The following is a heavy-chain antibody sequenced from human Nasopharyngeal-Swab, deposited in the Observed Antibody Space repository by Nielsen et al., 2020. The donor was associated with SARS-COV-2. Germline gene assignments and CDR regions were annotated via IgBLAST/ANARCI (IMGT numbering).Heavy chain of an antibody. V-gene: IGHV3-30-3*01. J-gene: IGHJ3*02. CDR3: ARARPRLSRSIAAAGLDTFDI. Sequence: GESLKISCAASGFTFSSYAMHWVRQAPGKGLEWVAFMSYDRSNKYYADSVKGRFTISRDNSNNTLYLQMSSLGPEDTAVYFCARARPRLSRSIAAAGLDTFDIWGQGTMVTVSS. D-gene: IGHD6-13*01. CDR1: GFTFSSYA. CDR2: MSYDRSNK.